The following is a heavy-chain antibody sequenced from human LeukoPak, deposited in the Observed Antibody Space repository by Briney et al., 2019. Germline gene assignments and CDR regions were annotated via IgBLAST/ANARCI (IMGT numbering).Heavy chain of an antibody. D-gene: IGHD6-19*01. Sequence: GASVKVSCTASGYTFTGYYMHWVRQAPGQGLGWMGWINPNSGGTNYAQKFQGRVTMTRDTSISTAYMELSRLRSDDPAVYYCARDRPPYSSGWRTFDYWGQGTLVTVSS. CDR1: GYTFTGYY. CDR2: INPNSGGT. V-gene: IGHV1-2*02. CDR3: ARDRPPYSSGWRTFDY. J-gene: IGHJ4*02.